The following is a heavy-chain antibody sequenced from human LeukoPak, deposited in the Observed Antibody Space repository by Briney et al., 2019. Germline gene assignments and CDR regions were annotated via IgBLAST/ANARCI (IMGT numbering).Heavy chain of an antibody. Sequence: SETLSLTCTVSGGSMSSNFWSWIRQPAGKGLEWIGRIYTSGSTNYNPSLKSRVTMSVDTSKDQFSLKLSSVTAADTAVYYCARATGSNAGFFDYWGQGTLVTVSS. CDR2: IYTSGST. CDR1: GGSMSSNF. V-gene: IGHV4-4*07. D-gene: IGHD4-11*01. J-gene: IGHJ4*02. CDR3: ARATGSNAGFFDY.